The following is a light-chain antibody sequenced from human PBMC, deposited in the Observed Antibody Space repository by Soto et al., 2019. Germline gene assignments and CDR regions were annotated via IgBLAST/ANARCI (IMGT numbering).Light chain of an antibody. CDR2: TSF. Sequence: IPMTPSPSSLSASVGDRVSITCRASQSIGTFLNWYQQKPGEAPNLLIHTSFTLYSGVPSRFSGTGSGTDFTLTISSLQPEDFATYFCQQAFSAEWTFGQGTKVDIK. J-gene: IGKJ1*01. V-gene: IGKV1-39*01. CDR3: QQAFSAEWT. CDR1: QSIGTF.